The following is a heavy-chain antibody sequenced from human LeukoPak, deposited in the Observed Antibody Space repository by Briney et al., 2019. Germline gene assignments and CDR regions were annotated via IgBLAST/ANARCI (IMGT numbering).Heavy chain of an antibody. CDR2: IIPIFGTA. Sequence: ASVKVSCKASGGTFSSYAISWVRQAPGQGLEWKGGIIPIFGTANYAQKFQGRVTITADKSTSTAYMELSSLRSEDTAVYYCAAVPDYDYVPLRAGYMDVWGKGTTVTVSS. D-gene: IGHD3-16*01. CDR1: GGTFSSYA. J-gene: IGHJ6*03. V-gene: IGHV1-69*06. CDR3: AAVPDYDYVPLRAGYMDV.